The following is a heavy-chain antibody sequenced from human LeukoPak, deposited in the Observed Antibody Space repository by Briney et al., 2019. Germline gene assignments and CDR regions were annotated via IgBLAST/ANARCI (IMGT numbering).Heavy chain of an antibody. V-gene: IGHV5-51*01. J-gene: IGHJ6*04. D-gene: IGHD6-13*01. CDR1: GYSFTSYW. CDR2: IYPGDSDT. Sequence: GESLKISCKGSGYSFTSYWIGWGRQMPGKRLEWMGIIYPGDSDTRYSPSFQGQVTISADKSISTAYLQWSSLKASDTAMYYCAREGQQLGKSDGMDVWGKGTTVTVSS. CDR3: AREGQQLGKSDGMDV.